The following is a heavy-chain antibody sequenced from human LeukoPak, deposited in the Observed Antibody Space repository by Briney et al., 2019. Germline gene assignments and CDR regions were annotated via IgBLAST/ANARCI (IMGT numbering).Heavy chain of an antibody. CDR2: IYYSGST. D-gene: IGHD3-22*01. CDR3: ARGKGDYSDSSGLYYFDY. J-gene: IGHJ4*02. Sequence: SETLSLTCTVSGGSISSSSYYWGWIRQPPGKGPEWIGSIYYSGSTYYNPSLKSRVTISVDTSKNQFSLNLSSVTAADTAVYYCARGKGDYSDSSGLYYFDYWGQGTLVTVSS. V-gene: IGHV4-39*01. CDR1: GGSISSSSYY.